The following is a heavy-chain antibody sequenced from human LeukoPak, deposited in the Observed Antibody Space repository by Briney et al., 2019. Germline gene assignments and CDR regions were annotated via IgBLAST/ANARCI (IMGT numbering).Heavy chain of an antibody. D-gene: IGHD1-1*01. CDR2: ISSNGGST. Sequence: PGGSLRLSCAASGFTFSSYAMHWVRQAPGKGLEYVSAISSNGGSTYYANSVKGRFTISGDNSKNTLYLQMGSLRAEDMAVYYCARDGVPGTYYYYYMDVWGKGTTVTVSS. CDR1: GFTFSSYA. CDR3: ARDGVPGTYYYYYMDV. V-gene: IGHV3-64*01. J-gene: IGHJ6*03.